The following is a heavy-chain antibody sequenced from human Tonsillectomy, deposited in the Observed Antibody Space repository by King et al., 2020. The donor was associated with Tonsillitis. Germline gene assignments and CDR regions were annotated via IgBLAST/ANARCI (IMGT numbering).Heavy chain of an antibody. Sequence: VQLVESGGGVVQPGRSLRLSCAGSGFSFSNFGMHWVRQAPGKGPEWVALIWSDGSNKDYADAVKGRITISRDNSKNTVYLQMNSLRAEDTAVYYCARGEGYDFWSGLYYMDVWGKGTTVTVSS. CDR1: GFSFSNFG. CDR3: ARGEGYDFWSGLYYMDV. J-gene: IGHJ6*04. CDR2: IWSDGSNK. V-gene: IGHV3-33*08. D-gene: IGHD3-3*01.